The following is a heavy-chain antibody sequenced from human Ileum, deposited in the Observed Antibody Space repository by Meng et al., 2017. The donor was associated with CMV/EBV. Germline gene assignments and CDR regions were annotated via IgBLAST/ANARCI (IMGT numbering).Heavy chain of an antibody. CDR2: IWYDGSNK. V-gene: IGHV3-30*02. Sequence: GGPLRLSCAASGFTFSNYGMHWVRQAPGKGLEWVTFIWYDGSNKYYADSVKGRFTISRDNSKNTLYLQMNTLRVEDTAEYYCARDGVRGLDYWGQGTLVTVSS. D-gene: IGHD3-10*01. CDR3: ARDGVRGLDY. J-gene: IGHJ4*02. CDR1: GFTFSNYG.